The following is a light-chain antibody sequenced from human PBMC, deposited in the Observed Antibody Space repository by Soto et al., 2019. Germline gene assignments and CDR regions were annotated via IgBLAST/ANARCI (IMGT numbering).Light chain of an antibody. CDR3: QSYDSSLSGYV. CDR1: SSNIGAGYD. Sequence: SVLTQPPSVSGAPGQRVTISCTGSSSNIGAGYDVHWYQQLPGTAPKLLIYGNSNRPSGVPDRFSGSKSGISASLAITGLQAEDEADYYCQSYDSSLSGYVFGTGTKVTVL. J-gene: IGLJ1*01. V-gene: IGLV1-40*01. CDR2: GNS.